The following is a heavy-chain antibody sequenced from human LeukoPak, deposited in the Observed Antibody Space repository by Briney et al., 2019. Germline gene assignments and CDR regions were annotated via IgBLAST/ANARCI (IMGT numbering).Heavy chain of an antibody. CDR3: ARHATSSTSGPPYDY. Sequence: ASQTLSLTCTVSGGSISSGGYYWGWIRQPPGKGLEWIGSIYHSGSMYASLKSRVTISVDTSKNQFSLKMSSVTAADTAVYYCARHATSSTSGPPYDYWGQGTLVTVSS. V-gene: IGHV4-39*01. J-gene: IGHJ4*02. CDR2: IYHSGSM. CDR1: GGSISSGGYY. D-gene: IGHD5-24*01.